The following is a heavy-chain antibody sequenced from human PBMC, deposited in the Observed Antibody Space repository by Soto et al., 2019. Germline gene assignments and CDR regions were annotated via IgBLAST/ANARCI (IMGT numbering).Heavy chain of an antibody. J-gene: IGHJ6*02. V-gene: IGHV4-38-2*01. CDR1: GYSISSGYY. D-gene: IGHD3-3*01. CDR3: ARVGALYDFWSGYYGMDV. Sequence: SETLSLTCAVSGYSISSGYYLGWIRQPPWKGLEWIGSIYHSGSTYYNPSLKSRVTISVDTSKNQFSLKLSSVTAADTAVYYCARVGALYDFWSGYYGMDVWGQGTTVTVSS. CDR2: IYHSGST.